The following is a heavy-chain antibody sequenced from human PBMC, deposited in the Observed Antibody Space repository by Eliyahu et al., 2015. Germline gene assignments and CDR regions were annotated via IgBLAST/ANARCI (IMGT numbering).Heavy chain of an antibody. D-gene: IGHD3-16*01. CDR3: ARWGSRNNTPINAFDI. J-gene: IGHJ3*02. CDR1: GGSISSHY. CDR2: AYYSGST. Sequence: QVQLQESGPGLVKPSETLSLTCTVSGGSISSHYWNWIRQPPGKGLEWIGYAYYSGSTNYNPSLKSRVTISVDTSKNQFSLKLSSVTAADTAVYFCARWGSRNNTPINAFDIWGQGTMVTVSS. V-gene: IGHV4-59*11.